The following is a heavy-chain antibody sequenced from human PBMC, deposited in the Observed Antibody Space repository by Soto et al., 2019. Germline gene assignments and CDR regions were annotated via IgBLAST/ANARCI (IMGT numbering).Heavy chain of an antibody. CDR3: ARGSPDIVATPPTFDY. Sequence: SETLSLTCAVSGGSISSSNWWSWVRQPPGKGLEWIGEIYHSGSTNYNPSLKSRVTISVDTSKNQFSLKLSSVTAADTAVYYCARGSPDIVATPPTFDYWGQGTLVTVSS. D-gene: IGHD5-12*01. CDR2: IYHSGST. CDR1: GGSISSSNW. V-gene: IGHV4-4*02. J-gene: IGHJ4*02.